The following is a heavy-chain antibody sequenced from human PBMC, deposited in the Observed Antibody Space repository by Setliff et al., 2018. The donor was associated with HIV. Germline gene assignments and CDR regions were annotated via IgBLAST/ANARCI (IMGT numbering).Heavy chain of an antibody. J-gene: IGHJ4*02. D-gene: IGHD5-12*01. V-gene: IGHV4-34*01. CDR2: IHHSGST. CDR1: GESVSGYY. CDR3: AKKGTASGPWPPSG. Sequence: PSETLSLTCTVYGESVSGYYWTWIRQPPGKGLEWIGEIHHSGSTNYNPSLKSRVTISVDKSKNQFSLKLSSVTAADTGVYYCAKKGTASGPWPPSGWGQGTLVTVSS.